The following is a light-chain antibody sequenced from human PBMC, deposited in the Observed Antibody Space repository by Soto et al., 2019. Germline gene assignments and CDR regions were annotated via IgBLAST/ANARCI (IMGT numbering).Light chain of an antibody. CDR1: QSVGSTY. J-gene: IGKJ1*01. Sequence: EIVLTQSPDTLSLSPGESATLSCRASQSVGSTYLAWYQLKPGQAPRLLIYGASSRATGIPDRFSGSGSGTDFTLTIRTLEPEDFAVYYCQQYGSSPRTFGQGTKVDIK. CDR2: GAS. V-gene: IGKV3-20*01. CDR3: QQYGSSPRT.